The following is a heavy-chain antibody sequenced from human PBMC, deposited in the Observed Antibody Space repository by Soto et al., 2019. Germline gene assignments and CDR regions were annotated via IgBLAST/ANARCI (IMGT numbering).Heavy chain of an antibody. J-gene: IGHJ4*02. V-gene: IGHV3-33*01. Sequence: QVQVVESGGGVVQPGRSLKLSCAASGFTFSNFGMHWVRQAPGKGLEWVAVIWHDGKEKYYADSAKGRSTISRDNSKNTLYLQMNSLRAEDTGVYYCLRDPGQDEAMDYWGQGTLVTVSS. CDR1: GFTFSNFG. CDR2: IWHDGKEK. CDR3: LRDPGQDEAMDY.